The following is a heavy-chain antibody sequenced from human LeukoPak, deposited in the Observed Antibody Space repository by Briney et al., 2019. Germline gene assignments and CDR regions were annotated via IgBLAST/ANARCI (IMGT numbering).Heavy chain of an antibody. CDR3: AKSPECGGDCYNLSD. J-gene: IGHJ4*02. CDR2: IYSGGST. CDR1: GFTVSSNY. D-gene: IGHD2-21*01. Sequence: PGGSLRLSCAASGFTVSSNYMSWVRQAPGKGLEWVSVIYSGGSTYYADSVKGRFTISRDNSKNTLYLQMNSLRAEDTAVYYCAKSPECGGDCYNLSDWGQGTQVTVSS. V-gene: IGHV3-66*01.